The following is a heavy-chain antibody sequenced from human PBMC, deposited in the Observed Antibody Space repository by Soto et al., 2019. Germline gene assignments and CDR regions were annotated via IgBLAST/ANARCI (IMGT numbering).Heavy chain of an antibody. Sequence: QVQLVQSGAEVKKPGASVKVSCKASGYTFTSYGISWVRQAPGQGLEWMGWISAYNGNTNYAQKLQGRVTMTTDTSTRTAYMEPRNLRSDDPAVYYCARVARKVPDYYGAGSYLGYYCGMDVWGQGTTVTVSS. CDR2: ISAYNGNT. D-gene: IGHD3-10*01. CDR1: GYTFTSYG. J-gene: IGHJ6*02. V-gene: IGHV1-18*01. CDR3: ARVARKVPDYYGAGSYLGYYCGMDV.